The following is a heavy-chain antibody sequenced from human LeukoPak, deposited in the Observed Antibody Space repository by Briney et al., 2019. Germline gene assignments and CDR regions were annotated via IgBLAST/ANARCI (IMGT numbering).Heavy chain of an antibody. V-gene: IGHV3-23*01. D-gene: IGHD3-22*01. CDR1: GFTFSNYA. Sequence: PGRSLSLSCEVSGFTFSNYATLWVSQAPAGGLEWVLTVTTSARRTYYADSVQGRFTISRDNSNNTLFLQVNSPRDADTAVYHCAKWGFSDRSGANFHSWGQGTLVTVSS. CDR3: AKWGFSDRSGANFHS. J-gene: IGHJ4*02. CDR2: VTTSARRT.